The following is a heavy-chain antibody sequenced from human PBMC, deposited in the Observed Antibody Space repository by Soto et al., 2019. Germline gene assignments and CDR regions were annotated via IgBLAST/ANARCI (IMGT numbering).Heavy chain of an antibody. CDR2: TYYRSKWYN. CDR3: ARELPIFGVVIFYGMDV. J-gene: IGHJ6*02. Sequence: SQTLSLTCAISVDSVSSNSAAWNWIRQSPSRGLEWLGRTYYRSKWYNDYAVSVKSRITINPDTSKNQFSLQLNSVTPEDTAVYYCARELPIFGVVIFYGMDVWGQGTTVTVSS. D-gene: IGHD3-3*01. CDR1: VDSVSSNSAA. V-gene: IGHV6-1*01.